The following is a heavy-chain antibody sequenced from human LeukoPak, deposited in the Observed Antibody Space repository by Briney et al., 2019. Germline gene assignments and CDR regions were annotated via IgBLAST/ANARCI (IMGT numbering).Heavy chain of an antibody. CDR2: IIPIFGTA. CDR3: ARRLGFGELEGMDV. Sequence: GASVKVSCKASGYTFTGYYMHWVRQAPGQGLEWMGGIIPIFGTANYAQKFQGRVTITADESTSTAYMELSSLRSEDTAVYYCARRLGFGELEGMDVWGQGTTVTVSS. D-gene: IGHD3-10*01. CDR1: GYTFTGYY. V-gene: IGHV1-69*13. J-gene: IGHJ6*02.